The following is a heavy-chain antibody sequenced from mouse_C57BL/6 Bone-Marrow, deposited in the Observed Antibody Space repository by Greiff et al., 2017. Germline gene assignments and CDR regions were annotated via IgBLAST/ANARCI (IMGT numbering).Heavy chain of an antibody. CDR1: GFSLTSYG. CDR3: AKKRLLRHYAMDY. V-gene: IGHV2-5*01. J-gene: IGHJ4*01. D-gene: IGHD1-2*01. Sequence: VQLQESGPGLVQPSQSLSITCPVSGFSLTSYGVHWVRQSPGKGLEWLGVIWRGGSTDYNAAFMSRLSITKDNSKSQVFFKLNSLQADDTAIYYCAKKRLLRHYAMDYWGQGTSVTVSS. CDR2: IWRGGST.